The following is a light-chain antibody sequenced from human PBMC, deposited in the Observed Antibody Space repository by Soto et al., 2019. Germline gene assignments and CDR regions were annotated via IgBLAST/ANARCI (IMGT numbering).Light chain of an antibody. CDR1: QDISNW. J-gene: IGKJ4*01. V-gene: IGKV1-12*01. CDR2: AAS. Sequence: DIQMTQSPSVVSASVGDTVTITCRASQDISNWLAWYQQKPGKAPRFLIFAASNLHSGVPSRFSGGGSGTDFTLTSSSLQPEDFASYYCQPADSFPFTFGGGTKVEIK. CDR3: QPADSFPFT.